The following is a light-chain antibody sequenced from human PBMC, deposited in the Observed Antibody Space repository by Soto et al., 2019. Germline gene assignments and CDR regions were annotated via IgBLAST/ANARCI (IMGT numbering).Light chain of an antibody. Sequence: IQVTKSPSSLSASVGESVTITCRASQDIDNYLNWYQHRPGEAPKLLIYAASYLETGVSTRFSGSGSGTDFSFTITNLRPEDSGTYYCQQHDTRPTMPFGQGTRPAIK. J-gene: IGKJ5*01. CDR2: AAS. CDR1: QDIDNY. V-gene: IGKV1-33*01. CDR3: QQHDTRPTMP.